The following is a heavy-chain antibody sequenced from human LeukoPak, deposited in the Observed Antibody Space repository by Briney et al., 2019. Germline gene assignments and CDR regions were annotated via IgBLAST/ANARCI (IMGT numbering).Heavy chain of an antibody. CDR1: GGSISSNSYY. CDR3: TRLGGLTLHSGWNYWFFDL. D-gene: IGHD6-19*01. V-gene: IGHV4-39*01. Sequence: SETLSLTCTVSGGSISSNSYYWGWIRQPPGKGLEWLGNTYFSGTTYDNPALKSRVTISVDTSKNQFSLKLNSVTAADTAVYYCTRLGGLTLHSGWNYWFFDLWGRGTLVTVSS. J-gene: IGHJ2*01. CDR2: TYFSGTT.